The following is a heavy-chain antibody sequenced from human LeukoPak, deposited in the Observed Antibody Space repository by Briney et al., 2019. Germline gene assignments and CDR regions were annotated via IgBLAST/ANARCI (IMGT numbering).Heavy chain of an antibody. J-gene: IGHJ3*02. D-gene: IGHD3-16*01. Sequence: ASVKVSCKASGGTFRSYAISWVRQAPGQRLEWMGWINAGNGNTKYSQKFRGRVTITRDTSASTAYMELSSLRSEDTAVYYCARVRGVLWLPSFDIWGQGTMVTVSS. CDR3: ARVRGVLWLPSFDI. CDR2: INAGNGNT. CDR1: GGTFRSYA. V-gene: IGHV1-3*01.